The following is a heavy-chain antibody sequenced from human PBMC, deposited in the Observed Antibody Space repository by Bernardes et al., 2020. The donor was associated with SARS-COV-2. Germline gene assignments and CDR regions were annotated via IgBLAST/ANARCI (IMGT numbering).Heavy chain of an antibody. J-gene: IGHJ5*02. D-gene: IGHD3-22*01. CDR3: ARGWRSGSDYYDSRYNWFDP. CDR2: IIISSSYI. V-gene: IGHV3-21*01. Sequence: GGSLRLSCAASGFTFSSYSMNWVRQAPGKGLEWVSSIIISSSYIYYADSVKGRFTISRDNAKNSLYLQMNSLRAEDTAVYYCARGWRSGSDYYDSRYNWFDPWGQGTLVTVSS. CDR1: GFTFSSYS.